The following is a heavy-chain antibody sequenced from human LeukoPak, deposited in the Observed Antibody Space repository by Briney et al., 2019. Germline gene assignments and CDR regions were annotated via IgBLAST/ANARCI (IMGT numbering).Heavy chain of an antibody. D-gene: IGHD4-23*01. CDR3: AKGPTTVVGGGYFDY. V-gene: IGHV3-23*01. CDR2: ISGSGGST. CDR1: GFTFSSYA. J-gene: IGHJ4*02. Sequence: SGGSLRLSCAASGFTFSSYAMSWVRQAPGKGLEWVSAISGSGGSTYYADSVKGRFTISRDNSKNTLYLQMNSLRAEDTAVYYCAKGPTTVVGGGYFDYWGQGTLVTVSS.